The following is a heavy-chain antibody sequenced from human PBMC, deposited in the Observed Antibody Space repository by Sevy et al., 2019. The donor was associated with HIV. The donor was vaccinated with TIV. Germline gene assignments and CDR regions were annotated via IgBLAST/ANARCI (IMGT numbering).Heavy chain of an antibody. CDR3: ARDGGYCSSTSCYTWYYYYGMDV. J-gene: IGHJ6*02. D-gene: IGHD2-2*02. CDR1: GGTFSSYA. V-gene: IGHV1-69*13. CDR2: IIPIFGTA. Sequence: ASVKVSCKASGGTFSSYAISWVRQAPGQGLEWMGGIIPIFGTANYAQKFQGRVTITADESTSTAYMELSSLRSEDTAVYYCARDGGYCSSTSCYTWYYYYGMDVRGQGTTVTVSS.